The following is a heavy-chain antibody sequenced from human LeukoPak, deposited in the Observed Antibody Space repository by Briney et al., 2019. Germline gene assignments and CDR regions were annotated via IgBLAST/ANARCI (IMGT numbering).Heavy chain of an antibody. CDR3: ARVVAAAGNNWFDP. J-gene: IGHJ5*02. Sequence: SETLSLTCTVSGYSMSSGYYWGWIRQPPGKGLQWIGSIFHSGNSYYSPSLKSRVTISVDTSKNQFSLKLNSVSAADTAVYYCARVVAAAGNNWFDPWGQGTLVTVSS. CDR2: IFHSGNS. V-gene: IGHV4-38-2*02. D-gene: IGHD6-13*01. CDR1: GYSMSSGYY.